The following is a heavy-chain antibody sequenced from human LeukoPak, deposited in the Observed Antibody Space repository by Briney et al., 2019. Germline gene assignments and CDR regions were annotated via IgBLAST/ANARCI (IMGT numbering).Heavy chain of an antibody. J-gene: IGHJ4*02. CDR1: GFTFSSYG. V-gene: IGHV3-30*19. D-gene: IGHD3-22*01. Sequence: GGSLRLSCAASGFTFSSYGMHWVRQAPGKGLDWVAVISYDGSNKYYADSVKGRSTISRDNSKNTLYLQMNSLRAEDTAVFYCARDQDTSGLFDYWGQGTLVTVSS. CDR2: ISYDGSNK. CDR3: ARDQDTSGLFDY.